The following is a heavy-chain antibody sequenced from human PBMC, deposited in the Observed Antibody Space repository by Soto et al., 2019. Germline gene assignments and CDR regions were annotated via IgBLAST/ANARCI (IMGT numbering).Heavy chain of an antibody. V-gene: IGHV5-51*01. D-gene: IGHD4-4*01. Sequence: GESLKISCKVSGYNFSNYWLAWVRQMPGKGLELLGLIYPADSDTRYSTSFQGQVTFSADKSITTAYLHWSNLKASDTAMCYCARSWNDYGTYGAFDSWGQGTRVTVSS. CDR2: IYPADSDT. CDR3: ARSWNDYGTYGAFDS. J-gene: IGHJ4*02. CDR1: GYNFSNYW.